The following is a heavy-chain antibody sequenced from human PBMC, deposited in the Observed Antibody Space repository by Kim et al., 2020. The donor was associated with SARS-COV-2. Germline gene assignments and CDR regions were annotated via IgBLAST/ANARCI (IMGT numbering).Heavy chain of an antibody. Sequence: GGSLRLSCAASGFIFSSNGMHWVRQAPGKGLEWVAAIWHDGSQRYYSDSVKGRFTISRDDSKSTLYLQMNSLRADDTAVYYCAGDRSYSAMDVWGQGTTVTVSS. D-gene: IGHD3-10*01. CDR3: AGDRSYSAMDV. CDR1: GFIFSSNG. CDR2: IWHDGSQR. J-gene: IGHJ6*02. V-gene: IGHV3-33*01.